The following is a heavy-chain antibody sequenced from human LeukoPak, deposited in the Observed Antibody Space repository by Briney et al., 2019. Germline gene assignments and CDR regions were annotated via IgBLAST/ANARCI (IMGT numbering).Heavy chain of an antibody. CDR2: IRYDIKMK. Sequence: GGSMRLSCAASGFTFSSCGMHWVRQAPGEVLEWVAFIRYDIKMKSYTESVRGRFTISTDNSNNPLYLEMNSLRPEDTAVYYCVKEASWSGYYITYYIDYWGQGTLVTVSS. J-gene: IGHJ4*02. CDR1: GFTFSSCG. V-gene: IGHV3-30*02. CDR3: VKEASWSGYYITYYIDY. D-gene: IGHD3-3*01.